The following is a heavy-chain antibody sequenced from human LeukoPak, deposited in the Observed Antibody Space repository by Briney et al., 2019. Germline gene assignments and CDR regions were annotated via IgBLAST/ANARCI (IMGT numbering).Heavy chain of an antibody. J-gene: IGHJ5*02. V-gene: IGHV3-53*01. D-gene: IGHD2-21*02. Sequence: GGSLRLSCAASGFTVSNNYMSWVRRAAGKGLEWVALIYSGGSTYYADSVKGRFTISRDNSKNTLHLQMNSLRAEDTAVYYCVRNSGDLGAWGQGTLVTVSS. CDR3: VRNSGDLGA. CDR2: IYSGGST. CDR1: GFTVSNNY.